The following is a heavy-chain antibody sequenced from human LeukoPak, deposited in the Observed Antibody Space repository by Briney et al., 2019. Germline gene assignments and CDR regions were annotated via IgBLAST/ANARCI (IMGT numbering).Heavy chain of an antibody. CDR1: GFTFSDYY. J-gene: IGHJ6*02. CDR2: ISSSGSTI. D-gene: IGHD5-12*01. Sequence: GGSLRLSCAASGFTFSDYYMSWIRQAPGQGLEWVSYISSSGSTIYYADSVKGRFTISRDNAKNSLYLQMNSLRAEDTAVYYCAREGIVATFYYYYGMDVWGQGTTVTVSS. CDR3: AREGIVATFYYYYGMDV. V-gene: IGHV3-11*01.